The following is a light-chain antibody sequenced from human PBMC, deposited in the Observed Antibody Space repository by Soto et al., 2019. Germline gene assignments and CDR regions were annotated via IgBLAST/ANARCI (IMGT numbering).Light chain of an antibody. J-gene: IGLJ1*01. CDR2: EVS. CDR3: SSYTSSSTLV. CDR1: STDIGGYNY. V-gene: IGLV2-14*01. Sequence: QSALTQSASVSGSPGQSITISCTGTSTDIGGYNYVSWYQQHPGKAPKLMIYEVSHRPSGVSNRFSGSKSGNTASLTISGLQAEDEGDYYCSSYTSSSTLVFGTGTKLTVL.